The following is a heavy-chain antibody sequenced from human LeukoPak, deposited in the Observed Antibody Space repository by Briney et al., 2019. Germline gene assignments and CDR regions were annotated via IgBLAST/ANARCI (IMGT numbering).Heavy chain of an antibody. CDR3: AKGTVTMVRGVIRNYYYYYGMDV. CDR1: GFTFSSYS. Sequence: PGGSLRLSCAASGFTFSSYSMNWVRQAPGKGLEWVSYISSSSSTIYYADSVKGRFTISRDNSKNTLYLQMNSLRAEDAAVYYCAKGTVTMVRGVIRNYYYYYGMDVWGQGTTVTVSS. V-gene: IGHV3-48*01. CDR2: ISSSSSTI. J-gene: IGHJ6*02. D-gene: IGHD3-10*01.